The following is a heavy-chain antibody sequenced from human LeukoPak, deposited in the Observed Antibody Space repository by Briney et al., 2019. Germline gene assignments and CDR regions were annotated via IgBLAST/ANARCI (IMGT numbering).Heavy chain of an antibody. D-gene: IGHD4/OR15-4a*01. CDR1: GFTFHNCD. CDR2: KSYDGSKE. Sequence: PGGSLRLSCAASGFTFHNCDMHWVRQAPGKGLEWVAVKSYDGSKEYYAESVKGRFTISRDNSKNTLFLQMNSLRAEDTAVYDCAGVDDYTSSSFDYWGQAWLVTVSS. CDR3: AGVDDYTSSSFDY. J-gene: IGHJ4*02. V-gene: IGHV3-30*03.